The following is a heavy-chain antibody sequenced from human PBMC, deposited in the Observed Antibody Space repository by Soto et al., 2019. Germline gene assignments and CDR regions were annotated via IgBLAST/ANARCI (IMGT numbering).Heavy chain of an antibody. D-gene: IGHD6-19*01. CDR1: GFTFSNSA. V-gene: IGHV3-30-3*01. J-gene: IGHJ4*02. Sequence: QVQLVESGGGVVQPGRSLRLSCAASGFTFSNSAMHWARQAPGKGLEWVAVISYDGNNKYYADSVKGRFTISRDNSMNTLYLQMNSLRPEDTAVYYCARDRVVAGIGETDYWGQGTLVTVSS. CDR2: ISYDGNNK. CDR3: ARDRVVAGIGETDY.